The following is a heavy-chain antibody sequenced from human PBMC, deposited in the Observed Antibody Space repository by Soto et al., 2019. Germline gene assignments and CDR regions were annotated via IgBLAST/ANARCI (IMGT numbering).Heavy chain of an antibody. Sequence: QVQLQESGPGLVKPSETLSLTCTVSGGSISSYYWSWIRQPPGKGLEWIGDIYYSGCTNYNPSLKSRVTISVDTSKNQFSLKLSSVAAADTAVDFCARRYGLSAFDIWGQGTMVTVSS. J-gene: IGHJ3*02. CDR2: IYYSGCT. CDR3: ARRYGLSAFDI. CDR1: GGSISSYY. V-gene: IGHV4-59*08. D-gene: IGHD3-10*01.